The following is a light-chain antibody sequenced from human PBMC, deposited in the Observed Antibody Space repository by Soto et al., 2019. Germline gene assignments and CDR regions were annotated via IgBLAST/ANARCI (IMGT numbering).Light chain of an antibody. CDR1: QSVSSSY. Sequence: PGERVTLSCRASQSVSSSYLAWYQQKLGQAPRLLIYGASSRATGIPDRFSGSGSGTDFTLTISRLEPEDLAVYYCQQYGSSPKTFGQGTKVDIK. CDR3: QQYGSSPKT. CDR2: GAS. V-gene: IGKV3-20*01. J-gene: IGKJ1*01.